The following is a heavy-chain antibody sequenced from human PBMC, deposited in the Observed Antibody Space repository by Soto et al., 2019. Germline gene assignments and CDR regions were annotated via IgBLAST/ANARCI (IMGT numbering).Heavy chain of an antibody. V-gene: IGHV3-48*01. Sequence: PGGSLRLSCAASGFTFSSYSMNWVRQAPGKGLEWVSYISSSSSTIYYADSVKGRFTISRDNAKNSLYLQMNSLRAEDTAVYYCARILRVWSGPYTGAFDIWGQGTMVTVSS. CDR2: ISSSSSTI. J-gene: IGHJ3*02. CDR1: GFTFSSYS. CDR3: ARILRVWSGPYTGAFDI. D-gene: IGHD3-3*01.